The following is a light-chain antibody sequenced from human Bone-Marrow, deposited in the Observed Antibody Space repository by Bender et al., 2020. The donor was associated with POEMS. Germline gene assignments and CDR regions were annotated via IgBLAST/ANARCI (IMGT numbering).Light chain of an antibody. CDR3: SSYSTNYVFGTVTKYV. Sequence: GTAPKLLIYSDNQRPSGVPDRFYAFKSGTSASLAISGLQSEDEADYYCSSYSTNYVFGTVTKYVFGTVTKVTVL. J-gene: IGLJ1*01. CDR2: SDN. V-gene: IGLV1-44*01.